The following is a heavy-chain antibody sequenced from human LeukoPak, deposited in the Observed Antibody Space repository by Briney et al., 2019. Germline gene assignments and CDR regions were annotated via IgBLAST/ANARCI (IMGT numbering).Heavy chain of an antibody. D-gene: IGHD4-17*01. V-gene: IGHV4-59*01. Sequence: SETLSLTCTVSGGSISSYYWSWIRQPPGKGLEWIGYIYYSGSTNYNPSLKSRVTISVDTSNNQFSLKLSSVTAADTAVYYCARGLREAQYGDWGQGTLVTVSS. CDR2: IYYSGST. J-gene: IGHJ4*02. CDR3: ARGLREAQYGD. CDR1: GGSISSYY.